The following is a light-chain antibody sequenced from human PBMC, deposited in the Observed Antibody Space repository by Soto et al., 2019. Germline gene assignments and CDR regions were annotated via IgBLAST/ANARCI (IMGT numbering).Light chain of an antibody. CDR3: LQYTHWPHT. CDR1: QGLVYRNGNTF. V-gene: IGKV2-30*01. Sequence: DVVMPQSPLYLPVTLGQPASISCRSSQGLVYRNGNTFLDWFFQRPCQSPRRLIYYVSNRDFGVPDRVRGSGSGTDVTLHLTRVEAEDVRVYDCLQYTHWPHTFGQGTKLEIK. J-gene: IGKJ2*01. CDR2: YVS.